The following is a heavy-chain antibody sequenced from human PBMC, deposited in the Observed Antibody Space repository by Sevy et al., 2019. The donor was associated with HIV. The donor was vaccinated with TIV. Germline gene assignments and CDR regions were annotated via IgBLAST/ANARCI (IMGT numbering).Heavy chain of an antibody. Sequence: ASVKVSCKASGGTFSSYAISWVRQAPGQGLEWMGGIIPIFGTANYAQKFQGRVTITADESTSTAYMELGSLRSEDTAVYYCARTTGTGRTYYYYGMDVWGQGTTVTVSS. CDR3: ARTTGTGRTYYYYGMDV. V-gene: IGHV1-69*13. D-gene: IGHD1-1*01. J-gene: IGHJ6*02. CDR1: GGTFSSYA. CDR2: IIPIFGTA.